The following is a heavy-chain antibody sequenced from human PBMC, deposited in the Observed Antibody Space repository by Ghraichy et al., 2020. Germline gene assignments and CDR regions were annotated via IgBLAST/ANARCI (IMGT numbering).Heavy chain of an antibody. CDR2: IKQDGSEK. J-gene: IGHJ4*02. V-gene: IGHV3-7*03. CDR1: GFTLTPYY. Sequence: GGSLRLSCADSGFTLTPYYMTWVRQAPGKGLEWVANIKQDGSEKYYVDSVRGRFAISRDNAKNSLYLQMNSLRAEDTAVYYCARGRYSSSWLDYWGQGTLVTVSS. CDR3: ARGRYSSSWLDY. D-gene: IGHD6-13*01.